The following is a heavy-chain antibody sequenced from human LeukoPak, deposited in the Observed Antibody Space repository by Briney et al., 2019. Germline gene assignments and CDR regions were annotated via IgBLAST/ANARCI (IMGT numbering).Heavy chain of an antibody. CDR1: GGSISSYY. J-gene: IGHJ6*02. V-gene: IGHV4-59*01. CDR3: ARGTIFGVVMDV. D-gene: IGHD3-3*01. Sequence: PSETLSLTCTVSGGSISSYYWSRIRQPPGKGLEWIGYLYYGGSTIYNPSLKSRVTISVDTSKNQFSLKLTSVTAADTAVYYCARGTIFGVVMDVWGQGTTVTVSS. CDR2: LYYGGST.